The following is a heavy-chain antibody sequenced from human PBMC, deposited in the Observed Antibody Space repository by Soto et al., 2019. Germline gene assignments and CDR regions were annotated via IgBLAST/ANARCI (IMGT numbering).Heavy chain of an antibody. CDR2: ISCDGSNK. CDR3: AKGIVVVRGYYFNY. V-gene: IGHV3-30*18. D-gene: IGHD3-22*01. J-gene: IGHJ4*02. Sequence: GGSLRLSCAASGFTFSSYGMHWVRQAPGKGLEWVAAISCDGSNKYYADSVKGRFTISRDNSKNTLYLRMNSLRADDTAVYYCAKGIVVVRGYYFNYWGQGTLVTVSS. CDR1: GFTFSSYG.